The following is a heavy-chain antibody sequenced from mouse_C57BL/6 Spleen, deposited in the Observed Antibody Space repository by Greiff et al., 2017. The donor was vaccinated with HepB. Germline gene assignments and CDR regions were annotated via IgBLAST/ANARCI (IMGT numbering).Heavy chain of an antibody. V-gene: IGHV1-50*01. CDR3: GSGDGNYGFAY. D-gene: IGHD2-1*01. CDR2: IDPSDSDT. CDR1: GYTFTSYC. J-gene: IGHJ3*01. Sequence: QVQLQQPGAELVKPGASVKLSCKASGYTFTSYCMQWVKQRPGQGLVWIGEIDPSDSDTNYNQKFKGKAPLTVDTSSSTADMQHSSLTSEDSAVYYCGSGDGNYGFAYWGQGTLVTVSA.